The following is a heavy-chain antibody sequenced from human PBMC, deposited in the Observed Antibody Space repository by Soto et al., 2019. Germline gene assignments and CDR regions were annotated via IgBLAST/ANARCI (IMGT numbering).Heavy chain of an antibody. J-gene: IGHJ4*02. D-gene: IGHD5-18*01. CDR2: ISHSGST. CDR1: GGSISSYY. Sequence: SETLSLTCTVSGGSISSYYWSWIRKHPGKGLEWIGYISHSGSTYYNPSLKSRVIISVDTSKNQFSLSLTSVTAADTAVYYCAREYTYGSNFFDCWGQGALVTVSS. V-gene: IGHV4-59*06. CDR3: AREYTYGSNFFDC.